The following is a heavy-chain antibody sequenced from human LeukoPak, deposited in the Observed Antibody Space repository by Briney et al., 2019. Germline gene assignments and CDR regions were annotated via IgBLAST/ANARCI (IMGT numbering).Heavy chain of an antibody. CDR1: GFTFNSYG. CDR3: AKPYSSGWYGDFQH. D-gene: IGHD6-19*01. J-gene: IGHJ1*01. V-gene: IGHV3-30*18. CDR2: ISYDGSNK. Sequence: GGSLRLSCAASGFTFNSYGMHWVRQAPGKGLEWVAVISYDGSNKFYADSVKGRFTISRDDSKSTLYLQMNSLRAEDTSVYYCAKPYSSGWYGDFQHWGQGTLVTVSS.